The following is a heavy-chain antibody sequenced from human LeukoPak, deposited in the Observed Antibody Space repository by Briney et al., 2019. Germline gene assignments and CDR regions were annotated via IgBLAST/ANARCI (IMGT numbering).Heavy chain of an antibody. CDR2: ISSSSSYI. CDR1: GFTFSSYS. Sequence: GGSLRLSCAASGFTFSSYSMNWVRQAPGKGLEWVSSISSSSSYIYYADSVKGRFTISRDNAKNSLYLQMNSLRAEDTAVYYCARDTSFDILTGYSPFAFDIWGQGTMVTVSS. V-gene: IGHV3-21*01. J-gene: IGHJ3*02. D-gene: IGHD3-9*01. CDR3: ARDTSFDILTGYSPFAFDI.